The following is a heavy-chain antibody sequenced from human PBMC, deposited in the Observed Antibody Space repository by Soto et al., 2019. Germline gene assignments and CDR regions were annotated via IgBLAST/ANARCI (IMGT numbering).Heavy chain of an antibody. V-gene: IGHV3-30*18. CDR1: GFTFSSYG. CDR3: AKSACLGYFDY. D-gene: IGHD7-27*01. CDR2: ISYDGSNK. J-gene: IGHJ4*02. Sequence: QVQLVESGGGVVQPGRSLRLSCAASGFTFSSYGMHWVRQAPGKGLEWVAVISYDGSNKYYADSVKGRFTISRDNSKNTLYLQMNSLRAEDTAVYYCAKSACLGYFDYWGQGTLVTVSS.